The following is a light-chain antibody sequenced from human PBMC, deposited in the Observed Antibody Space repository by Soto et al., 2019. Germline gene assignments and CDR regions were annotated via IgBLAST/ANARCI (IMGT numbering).Light chain of an antibody. J-gene: IGKJ1*01. CDR3: QQYGTTGT. CDR2: DAS. CDR1: QNVASNH. Sequence: ETVLTQSPDILSLSPGEKATLSCRASQNVASNHLAWYHQKPGQAPRLLIYDASTRATGIPDRFSGSGSGTDFTLIISSLEHEDFAVYYCQQYGTTGTFGQGTRVEIK. V-gene: IGKV3-20*01.